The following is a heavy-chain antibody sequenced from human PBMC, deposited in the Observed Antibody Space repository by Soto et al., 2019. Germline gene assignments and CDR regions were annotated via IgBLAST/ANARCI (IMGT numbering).Heavy chain of an antibody. CDR2: FGTAGET. CDR1: GFTFSNYD. V-gene: IGHV3-13*01. CDR3: ARGRDSALYYFDS. Sequence: EVQLVESGGGLVQPGGSLRLSCAASGFTFSNYDMHWVRQTTGKGLEWVSVFGTAGETYYAGSVKGRFTISRENAKNSLYLQMNSLRVEDTAVYYCARGRDSALYYFDSCGQGTLVTVSS. D-gene: IGHD2-21*01. J-gene: IGHJ4*02.